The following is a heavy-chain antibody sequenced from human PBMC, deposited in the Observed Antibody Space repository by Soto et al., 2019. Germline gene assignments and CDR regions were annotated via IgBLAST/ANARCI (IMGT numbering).Heavy chain of an antibody. V-gene: IGHV4-30-4*08. CDR2: VHDRETA. D-gene: IGHD3-10*01. CDR1: GGSVSSHDYD. Sequence: QLQLQESGPGLLRPSQTLSLTCSLSGGSVSSHDYDWTWVRQRPGKGLEWIGFVHDRETADYNPSLKCPVSISVDTFKNKFSLRLSSVTAADSGVYYCARRKSLDVWGQGITFIVSS. CDR3: ARRKSLDV. J-gene: IGHJ6*02.